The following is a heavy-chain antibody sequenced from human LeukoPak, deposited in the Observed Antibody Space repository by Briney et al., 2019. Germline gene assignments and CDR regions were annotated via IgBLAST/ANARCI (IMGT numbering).Heavy chain of an antibody. V-gene: IGHV3-23*01. CDR3: AKHGFSSGWPQVPSDH. D-gene: IGHD6-19*01. J-gene: IGHJ4*02. CDR1: RFTFSSYA. CDR2: ISSSGDNT. Sequence: GGSLRLSCTASRFTFSSYAMSWVRQAPGKGLEWVSAISSSGDNTYYADSVKGRFTISRDNSKNTLYLQMIGLRAEDTAVYYCAKHGFSSGWPQVPSDHWGQGTLVTVSS.